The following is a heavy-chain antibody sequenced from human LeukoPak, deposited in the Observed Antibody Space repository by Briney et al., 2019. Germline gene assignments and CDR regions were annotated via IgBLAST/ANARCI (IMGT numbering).Heavy chain of an antibody. D-gene: IGHD6-13*01. CDR2: INHSGST. CDR3: ARQRRTGQGSSWYADY. J-gene: IGHJ4*02. V-gene: IGHV4-34*01. Sequence: SETLSLTCAVYGGSFSGYYWSWIRQPPGKGLEWIGEINHSGSTNYNPSLKSRVTISLDTSKTQFSLKMSSVTAADTAVYYGARQRRTGQGSSWYADYWGQGTLVTVSS. CDR1: GGSFSGYY.